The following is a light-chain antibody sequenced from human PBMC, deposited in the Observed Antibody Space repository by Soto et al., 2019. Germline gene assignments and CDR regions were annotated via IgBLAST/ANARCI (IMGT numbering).Light chain of an antibody. CDR2: SAI. CDR1: QSVANNY. Sequence: EIVLTQSPGTLSLSPGERATLSCRASQSVANNYLAWYQQKPGRAPRLLIYSAISRATGIPDRFSASESGTEFTLTISRLEPEDFAVYYCQQYGSSPLTFGQGTKLEIK. J-gene: IGKJ2*01. CDR3: QQYGSSPLT. V-gene: IGKV3-20*01.